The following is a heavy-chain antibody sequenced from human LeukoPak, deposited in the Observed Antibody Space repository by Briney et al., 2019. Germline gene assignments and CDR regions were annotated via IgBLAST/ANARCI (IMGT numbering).Heavy chain of an antibody. CDR1: GGSISSYY. CDR3: ARRAAAGNYFDY. CDR2: IYTSGST. D-gene: IGHD6-13*01. J-gene: IGHJ4*02. Sequence: SETLSLTCTVSGGSISSYYWSWIRQPAGKGLEWIGRIYTSGSTNYNPSLKSRVTMSVDTSKNQFSLKLSSVTAADAAVYYCARRAAAGNYFDYWGQGTLVTVSS. V-gene: IGHV4-4*07.